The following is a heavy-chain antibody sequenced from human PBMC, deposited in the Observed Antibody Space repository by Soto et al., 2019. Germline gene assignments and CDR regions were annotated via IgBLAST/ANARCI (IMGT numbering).Heavy chain of an antibody. CDR2: INPNSGGT. V-gene: IGHV1-2*04. D-gene: IGHD6-13*01. Sequence: ASVKVSCKASGYTFTGYYMHWVRQAPGQGLEWMGWINPNSGGTNYAQKFQGWVTMTRDTSISTAYMELSRLRSDDTAVYYCARGHIAAAGNSVRIGSGYVPFDDWGQGTLVTVSS. CDR3: ARGHIAAAGNSVRIGSGYVPFDD. CDR1: GYTFTGYY. J-gene: IGHJ4*02.